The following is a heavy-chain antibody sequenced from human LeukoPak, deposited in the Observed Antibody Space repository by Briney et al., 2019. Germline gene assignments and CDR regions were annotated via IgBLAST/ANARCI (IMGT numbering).Heavy chain of an antibody. Sequence: GGSLRLSCAASGFTFSSYSMNWVRQAPGKGLEWVSSISSSSSYIYYADSVKGRFTISRDNSKNTLYLQMSSLRAEDTAVYYCAKKKRELRGFDYWGQGTLVTVSS. V-gene: IGHV3-21*04. D-gene: IGHD1-7*01. CDR2: ISSSSSYI. CDR3: AKKKRELRGFDY. CDR1: GFTFSSYS. J-gene: IGHJ4*02.